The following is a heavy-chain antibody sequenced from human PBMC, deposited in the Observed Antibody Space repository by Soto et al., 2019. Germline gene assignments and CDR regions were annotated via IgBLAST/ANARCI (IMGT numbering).Heavy chain of an antibody. D-gene: IGHD3-3*01. CDR1: GFTFSSYG. Sequence: GGSLRLSCAASGFTFSSYGMHWVRQAPGKGLEWVAVIWYDGSNKYYADSVKGRFTISRDNSKNTLYLQMNSLRAEDTAVYYCARDARYDFWSGYPLYSGMDVWGQGTTVPVS. V-gene: IGHV3-33*01. CDR3: ARDARYDFWSGYPLYSGMDV. J-gene: IGHJ6*02. CDR2: IWYDGSNK.